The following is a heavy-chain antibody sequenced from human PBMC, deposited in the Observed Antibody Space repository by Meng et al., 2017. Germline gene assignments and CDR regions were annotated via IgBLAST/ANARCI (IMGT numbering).Heavy chain of an antibody. J-gene: IGHJ4*02. D-gene: IGHD5-18*01. Sequence: SVKVSCKASGYTFTGYYMHWVRQAPGQGLEWMGGIIPIFGTANYAQKSQGRVTITADKSTSTAYMGLSSLKSEDTAVYYCARDGYSYGILDYWGQGTLVTVSS. CDR2: IIPIFGTA. V-gene: IGHV1-69*06. CDR3: ARDGYSYGILDY. CDR1: GYTFTGYY.